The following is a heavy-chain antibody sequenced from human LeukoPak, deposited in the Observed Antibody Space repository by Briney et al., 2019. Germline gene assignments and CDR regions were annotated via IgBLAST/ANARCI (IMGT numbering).Heavy chain of an antibody. J-gene: IGHJ4*02. CDR3: ARDSYNNVDY. CDR2: TDTEGTST. Sequence: GGSLRLSCAASGFTFSAYWMHWVRQAPGQGLVWVSRTDTEGTSTHYADSVKGRFTVSRDNAKNTVYLQMNSLRAEDTAVYYCARDSYNNVDYWGQGTLVTVSS. D-gene: IGHD5-24*01. CDR1: GFTFSAYW. V-gene: IGHV3-74*01.